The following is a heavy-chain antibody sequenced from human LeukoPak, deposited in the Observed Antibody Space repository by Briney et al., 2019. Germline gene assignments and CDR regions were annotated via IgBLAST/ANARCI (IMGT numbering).Heavy chain of an antibody. CDR1: GGTFSSYA. CDR2: IIPIFGTA. Sequence: ASVKVSCKASGGTFSSYAISWVRQAPGQGLEWMGGIIPIFGTANYAQKFQGRVTIITDESTSTAYMELSSLRSEDTAVYYCARAGFRDGYTNFDYWGQGTLVTVSS. D-gene: IGHD5-24*01. J-gene: IGHJ4*02. CDR3: ARAGFRDGYTNFDY. V-gene: IGHV1-69*05.